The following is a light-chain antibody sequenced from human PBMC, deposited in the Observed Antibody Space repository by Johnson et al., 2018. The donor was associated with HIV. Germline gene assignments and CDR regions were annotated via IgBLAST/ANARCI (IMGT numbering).Light chain of an antibody. CDR1: SSNSGNNY. J-gene: IGLJ1*01. CDR3: GTWDGSLSGYV. V-gene: IGLV1-51*02. CDR2: ENN. Sequence: QSVLTQPPSVSAAPGQKVTISCSGSSSNSGNNYVSWYQQLPGTAPKLLIYENNKRPSGIPDRFSGSKSGTSATLGITGLQTGDEADYYCGTWDGSLSGYVFGTGTKVTVL.